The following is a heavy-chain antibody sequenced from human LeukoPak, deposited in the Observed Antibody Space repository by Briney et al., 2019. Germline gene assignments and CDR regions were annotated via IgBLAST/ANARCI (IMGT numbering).Heavy chain of an antibody. J-gene: IGHJ3*02. CDR2: IYHSGST. CDR1: GGSISSSNW. Sequence: SGTLSLTCAVSGGSISSSNWWSWVHQPPGKGLEWIGEIYHSGSTNYNPSPKSRVTISVDKSKNQFSLKLSSVTAADTAVYYCARDLPPGIAVAGTGRDAFDIWGQGTMVTVSS. V-gene: IGHV4-4*02. CDR3: ARDLPPGIAVAGTGRDAFDI. D-gene: IGHD6-19*01.